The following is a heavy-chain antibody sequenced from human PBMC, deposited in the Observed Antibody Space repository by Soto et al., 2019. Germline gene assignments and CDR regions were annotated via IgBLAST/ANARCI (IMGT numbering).Heavy chain of an antibody. Sequence: QVTLKESGPVLVKPTETLTLTCTVSGFSLSNARMGVSWIRQPPGKALEWLAHIFSNDEKPYSTSLKSRLTISKEASKSQVVLTMTKLDPVDTATYYCARNVVVVAATQYYFDYWGQGTLVTVSS. V-gene: IGHV2-26*01. J-gene: IGHJ4*02. CDR3: ARNVVVVAATQYYFDY. D-gene: IGHD2-15*01. CDR2: IFSNDEK. CDR1: GFSLSNARMG.